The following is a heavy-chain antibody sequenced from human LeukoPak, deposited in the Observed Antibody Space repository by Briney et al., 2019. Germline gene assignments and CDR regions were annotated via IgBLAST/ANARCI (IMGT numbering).Heavy chain of an antibody. J-gene: IGHJ6*03. Sequence: PSETLSLTCAVYGGSFSGYYWSWIRQPPGKGLEWIGNIYYSGSTYYNPSLKSRVTIAVDTSKNQFSLKLTSVTAADTAVYYCARVGATYPHYYMDVWGKGTTVTVAS. D-gene: IGHD3-16*01. CDR2: IYYSGST. CDR3: ARVGATYPHYYMDV. V-gene: IGHV4-34*01. CDR1: GGSFSGYY.